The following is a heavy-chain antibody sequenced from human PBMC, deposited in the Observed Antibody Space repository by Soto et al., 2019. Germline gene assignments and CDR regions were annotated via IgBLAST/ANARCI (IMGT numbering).Heavy chain of an antibody. Sequence: QVQLVQSGAEVKKPGASVKVSCKASGYTFTSYYMHWVRQAPGQGLEWMGIINPSGGSTSYAQKFQGGVTMTRDTSTSTVYMELSSLRSEDTAVYYCARAPRDSSGYYYPDWFDPWGQGTLVTVSS. CDR1: GYTFTSYY. J-gene: IGHJ5*02. V-gene: IGHV1-46*03. CDR3: ARAPRDSSGYYYPDWFDP. CDR2: INPSGGST. D-gene: IGHD3-22*01.